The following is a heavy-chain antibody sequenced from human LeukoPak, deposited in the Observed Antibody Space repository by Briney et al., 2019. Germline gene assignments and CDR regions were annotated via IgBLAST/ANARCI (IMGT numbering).Heavy chain of an antibody. D-gene: IGHD5-18*01. CDR2: ISYDGSNK. V-gene: IGHV3-30-3*01. CDR1: GFTFSNYA. CDR3: ARARVDIAMFTWLNWYFDL. J-gene: IGHJ2*01. Sequence: PGGSPRLSCAASGFTFSNYAIHWVRQAPGKGLEWVAVISYDGSNKYYADSVKGRFTISRDNSKNALYLQMNSLRAEDTAVYYCARARVDIAMFTWLNWYFDLWGRGTLVTVSS.